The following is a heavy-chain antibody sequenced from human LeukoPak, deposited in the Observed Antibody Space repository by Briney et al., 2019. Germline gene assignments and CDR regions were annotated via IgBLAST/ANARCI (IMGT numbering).Heavy chain of an antibody. J-gene: IGHJ3*02. D-gene: IGHD6-6*01. Sequence: PGGSLRFSCAASGFTFSSYEMNWLRQAPGKGLEWVSYISSSGSTIYYADSMKGRFTISRDNAKNSLYLQMNSLRAEDTAVYYCARDRGPHSSSPNSGAFDIWGQGTMVTVSS. V-gene: IGHV3-48*03. CDR3: ARDRGPHSSSPNSGAFDI. CDR2: ISSSGSTI. CDR1: GFTFSSYE.